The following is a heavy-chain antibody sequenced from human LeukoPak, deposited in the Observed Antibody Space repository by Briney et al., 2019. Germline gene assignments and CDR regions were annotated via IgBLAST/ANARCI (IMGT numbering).Heavy chain of an antibody. Sequence: GSLRPSCAASGFTFSSYSMNWVRQAPGKGLEWIGYIYYSGSTNYNPSLKSRVTISVDTSKNQFSLKLSSVTAADTAVYYCARGSSGYYPDPFDAFDIWGQGTMVTVSS. CDR1: GFTFSSYS. D-gene: IGHD3-22*01. CDR2: IYYSGST. J-gene: IGHJ3*02. CDR3: ARGSSGYYPDPFDAFDI. V-gene: IGHV4-59*01.